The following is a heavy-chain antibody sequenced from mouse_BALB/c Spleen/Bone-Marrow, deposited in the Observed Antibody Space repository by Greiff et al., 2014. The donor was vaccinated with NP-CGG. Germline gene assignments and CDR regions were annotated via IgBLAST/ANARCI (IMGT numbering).Heavy chain of an antibody. Sequence: QVQLKESGAELARPGASVKMSCKASGYTFTSYTMHWVKQRPGQGLEWIGYINPSSGYTNYNQKFKDKATLTADKSSSTAYMQLSSLTSEDSAVYYCARSNGNYALAYWGQGTLVTVSA. CDR3: ARSNGNYALAY. CDR2: INPSSGYT. V-gene: IGHV1-4*01. J-gene: IGHJ3*01. CDR1: GYTFTSYT. D-gene: IGHD2-1*01.